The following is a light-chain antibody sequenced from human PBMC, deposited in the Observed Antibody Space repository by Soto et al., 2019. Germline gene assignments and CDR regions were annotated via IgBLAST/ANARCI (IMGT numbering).Light chain of an antibody. V-gene: IGKV1-33*01. Sequence: DIQMTQSPSSLSASVGDRVTITCQASQDISNYLNWYQQKPGKAPKLLIYDASNLEIGVPSRFSGSGSGTDFTFTISSLQPEDLATYYCQQYDNLPMYTFGQGTKLEIK. CDR3: QQYDNLPMYT. CDR2: DAS. J-gene: IGKJ2*01. CDR1: QDISNY.